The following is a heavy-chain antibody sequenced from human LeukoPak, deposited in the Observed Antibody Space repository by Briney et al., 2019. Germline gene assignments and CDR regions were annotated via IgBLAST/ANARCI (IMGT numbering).Heavy chain of an antibody. D-gene: IGHD7-27*01. CDR3: ARGFNWGYWYFDL. J-gene: IGHJ2*01. Sequence: KTSETLSLTCTVSGGSISSYYWSWIRQPPGKGLEWIGYIYHSGSTYYNPSLKSRVTISVDRSKNQFSLKLSSVTAADTAVYYCARGFNWGYWYFDLWGRGTLVTVSS. V-gene: IGHV4-59*12. CDR1: GGSISSYY. CDR2: IYHSGST.